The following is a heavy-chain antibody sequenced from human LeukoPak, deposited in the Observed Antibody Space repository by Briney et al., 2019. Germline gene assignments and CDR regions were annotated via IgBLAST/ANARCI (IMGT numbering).Heavy chain of an antibody. CDR1: GYTFTSYG. CDR3: AILGYCSSTSCLRAEYFQH. V-gene: IGHV1-18*01. J-gene: IGHJ1*01. Sequence: EASVKVSCKASGYTFTSYGISWVRQAPGQGLEWMGWISAYNGNTNYAQKLQGRVTMTTDTSTSTAYVELRSLRSDDTAVYYCAILGYCSSTSCLRAEYFQHWGQGTLVTVSS. D-gene: IGHD2-2*01. CDR2: ISAYNGNT.